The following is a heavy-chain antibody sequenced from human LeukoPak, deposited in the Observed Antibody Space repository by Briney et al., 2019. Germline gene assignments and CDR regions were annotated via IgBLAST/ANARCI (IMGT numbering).Heavy chain of an antibody. D-gene: IGHD3-22*01. CDR3: ARGDYYDSSGYYTPIDY. CDR1: GFTFSSYA. Sequence: GRSLRLSCAASGFTFSSYAMSWVRQAPGKGLEWVSAISGSGGSTYYADSVKGRFTISRDNSKNTLYLQMNSLRAEDTAVYYCARGDYYDSSGYYTPIDYWGQGTLVTVSS. CDR2: ISGSGGST. V-gene: IGHV3-23*01. J-gene: IGHJ4*02.